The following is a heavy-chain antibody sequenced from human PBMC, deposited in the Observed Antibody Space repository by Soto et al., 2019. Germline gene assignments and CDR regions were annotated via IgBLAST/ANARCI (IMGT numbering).Heavy chain of an antibody. Sequence: EVQLGESGGGLVKPGGSLRLSCVGSAFIFSDHSMNWVRQAPGKGLEWVTSIGDTGTFIYYADSVKGRFTISRDNAKNSLFLQMDSLRPEDTAVYYCARDQRYLRQGYSDYWGQGPLVTFSS. V-gene: IGHV3-21*01. CDR3: ARDQRYLRQGYSDY. CDR1: AFIFSDHS. D-gene: IGHD4-4*01. J-gene: IGHJ4*02. CDR2: IGDTGTFI.